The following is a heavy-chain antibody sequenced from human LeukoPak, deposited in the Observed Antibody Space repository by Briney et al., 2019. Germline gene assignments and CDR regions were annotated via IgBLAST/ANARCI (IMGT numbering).Heavy chain of an antibody. CDR1: GGSISSSTYC. D-gene: IGHD1-14*01. CDR3: ARDFRNYMDV. CDR2: ICYSGST. Sequence: SETLSLTCTVSGGSISSSTYCWGWIRQPPGKGLEFIATICYSGSTYYNPSLKSRVTISVDTSKNQFSLKLSSVTAADTAVYYCARDFRNYMDVWGKGTTVTVSS. J-gene: IGHJ6*03. V-gene: IGHV4-39*07.